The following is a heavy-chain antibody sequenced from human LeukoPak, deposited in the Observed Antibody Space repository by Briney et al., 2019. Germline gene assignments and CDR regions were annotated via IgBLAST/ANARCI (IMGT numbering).Heavy chain of an antibody. CDR1: GYTFTSYY. CDR2: INPSGGST. D-gene: IGHD1-26*01. CDR3: AREVGATPKYDY. V-gene: IGHV1-46*01. Sequence: GAAVKVSCKASGYTFTSYYMHWVRQAPGQGLEWMGIINPSGGSTSYAQKFQGRVTMTRDMSTSTVYMELSSLRSEDTAVYYCAREVGATPKYDYWGQGTLVTVSS. J-gene: IGHJ4*02.